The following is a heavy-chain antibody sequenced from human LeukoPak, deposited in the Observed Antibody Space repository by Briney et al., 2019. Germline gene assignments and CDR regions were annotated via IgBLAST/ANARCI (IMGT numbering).Heavy chain of an antibody. Sequence: SGTLSLTCAVYGGSFSGYYWSWIRQPPGKGLEWIGEINHSGSTNYNPSLKSRVTISVDTSKNQFSLKLSSATAADTAVYYCARGILWFGEPKDTASWGQGTLVTVSS. D-gene: IGHD3-10*01. V-gene: IGHV4-34*01. CDR3: ARGILWFGEPKDTAS. CDR2: INHSGST. CDR1: GGSFSGYY. J-gene: IGHJ5*02.